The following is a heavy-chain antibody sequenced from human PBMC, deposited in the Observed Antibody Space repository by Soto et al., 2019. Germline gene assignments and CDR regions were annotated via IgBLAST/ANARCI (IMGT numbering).Heavy chain of an antibody. CDR3: ARDRAVPAAMRRVLNYYYGMDV. CDR2: IYYSGST. V-gene: IGHV4-30-4*01. CDR1: GGSISSGDYY. D-gene: IGHD2-2*01. Sequence: SETLSLTCTVSGGSISSGDYYWSWIRQPPGKGLEWIGYIYYSGSTYYNPSLKSRVTISVDTSKNQFSLKLSSVTAADTAVYYCARDRAVPAAMRRVLNYYYGMDVWGQGTTVTSP. J-gene: IGHJ6*02.